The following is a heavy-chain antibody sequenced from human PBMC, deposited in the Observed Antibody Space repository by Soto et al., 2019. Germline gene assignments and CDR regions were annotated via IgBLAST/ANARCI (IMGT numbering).Heavy chain of an antibody. CDR1: GFSLITTGEG. J-gene: IGHJ5*02. CDR3: AHRRFYCNYVKCSVAIFDH. CDR2: VYSTDDK. V-gene: IGHV2-5*01. D-gene: IGHD3-10*01. Sequence: ESGPTLVNPTQTLTLTCTFSGFSLITTGEGVGWVRQPPGKPLEWLALVYSTDDKRYNPSLKSRLTITKDTSKKQVVLTMRNLDPMDTATYFCAHRRFYCNYVKCSVAIFDHWGQATPVTVSS.